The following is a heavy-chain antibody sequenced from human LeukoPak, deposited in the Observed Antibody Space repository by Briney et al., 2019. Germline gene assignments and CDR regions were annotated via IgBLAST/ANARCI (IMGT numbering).Heavy chain of an antibody. CDR2: IYYSGST. Sequence: SETLSLTCTVSGGSISSGDYYWSWIRQPPGKGLEWIGYIYYSGSTYYNPSLKSRVTISVDTSKNQFSLKLSSVTGADTAVYYCARGPPFGELLFAGEADFDYWGQGTLVTVSS. CDR1: GGSISSGDYY. J-gene: IGHJ4*02. D-gene: IGHD3-10*01. CDR3: ARGPPFGELLFAGEADFDY. V-gene: IGHV4-30-4*01.